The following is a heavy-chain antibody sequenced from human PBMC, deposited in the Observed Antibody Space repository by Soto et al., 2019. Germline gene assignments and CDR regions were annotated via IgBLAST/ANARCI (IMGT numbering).Heavy chain of an antibody. CDR2: VYYSGKT. V-gene: IGHV4-39*01. D-gene: IGHD2-15*01. Sequence: QLQLQESGPGLVRPSETLSLTCTVSGDSIRSNTYSWAWIRQPPGKGLEYIGTVYYSGKTYYNWPLESRVTMSLSTSKNQFTLRRTSVTAADTGLYYGTRHRPQEDGNKKVFDYWGQGTLVTVTT. CDR1: GDSIRSNTYS. CDR3: TRHRPQEDGNKKVFDY. J-gene: IGHJ4*02.